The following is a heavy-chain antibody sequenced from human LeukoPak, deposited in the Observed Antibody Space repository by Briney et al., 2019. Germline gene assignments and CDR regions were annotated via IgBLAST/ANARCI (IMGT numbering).Heavy chain of an antibody. CDR1: GGSISSGSYY. J-gene: IGHJ5*02. V-gene: IGHV4-39*07. D-gene: IGHD6-13*01. CDR3: ARGHCRTNNCPHDSSWPFDP. Sequence: PSETLSLTCTVSGGSISSGSYYWGWVRQPPGKGLEWIGSIYYSGSTYYNPSLKSRVTISVDTSKNQFSLKLSSVTAADTAVYYCARGHCRTNNCPHDSSWPFDPWGQGTLVTVSS. CDR2: IYYSGST.